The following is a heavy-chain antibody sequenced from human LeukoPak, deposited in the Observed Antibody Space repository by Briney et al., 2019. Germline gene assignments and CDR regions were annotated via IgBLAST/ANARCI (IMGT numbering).Heavy chain of an antibody. V-gene: IGHV1-2*02. J-gene: IGHJ3*02. CDR2: INPNSGGT. Sequence: ASVKVSCKASGSTFTVYYRNWLRQAPGQGLEWMGWINPNSGGTIYAQNFQCRVTMTTDASSRTAYMKLSRLRSDDTAVYYCASDRDFWSGTPPFDIWGQGTMVTASS. CDR3: ASDRDFWSGTPPFDI. D-gene: IGHD3-3*01. CDR1: GSTFTVYY.